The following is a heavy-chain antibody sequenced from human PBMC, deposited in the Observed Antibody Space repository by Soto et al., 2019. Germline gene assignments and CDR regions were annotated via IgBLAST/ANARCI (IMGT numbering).Heavy chain of an antibody. Sequence: EVQLLDSGGGLVQPGGSLRLSCAASGFTFSTYAMSWVRQAPGKGLEWVSAISGSGGTTYYADSVKGRFTISRDNSKKTLYLQMNSLRAEDTAVYYCAKEYYDFWSGYLSASDYWGQGTLVTVSS. CDR3: AKEYYDFWSGYLSASDY. D-gene: IGHD3-3*01. V-gene: IGHV3-23*01. CDR2: ISGSGGTT. J-gene: IGHJ4*02. CDR1: GFTFSTYA.